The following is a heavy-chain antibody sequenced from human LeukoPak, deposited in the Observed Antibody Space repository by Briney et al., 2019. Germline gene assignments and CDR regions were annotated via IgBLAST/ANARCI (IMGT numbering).Heavy chain of an antibody. CDR1: GFTFSNSA. CDR2: ISGSGGST. V-gene: IGHV3-23*01. J-gene: IGHJ4*02. CDR3: AKYMGKNFDY. Sequence: PGGSLRLSRAASGFTFSNSAMGWVRQAPGKGLEWVSTISGSGGSTNYADSVKGRFTISRDNSKNTLYLQMNSLRAEDTAVYYCAKYMGKNFDYWGQGTLVTVSS. D-gene: IGHD7-27*01.